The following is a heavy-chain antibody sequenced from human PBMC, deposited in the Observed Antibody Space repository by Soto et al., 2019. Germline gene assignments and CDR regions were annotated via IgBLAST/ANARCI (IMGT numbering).Heavy chain of an antibody. V-gene: IGHV4-30-4*01. D-gene: IGHD2-21*02. Sequence: QVQLQESGPGLVKPSQTLSLTCTVSGGSISSGDYYWSWIRQPPGKGLEWIGYIYYSGSTYYNPSLKSRVTIPVDTSKNQFPLKLSSVTAADTAVYYCARETYCGGDCYEFDYWGQGTLVTVSS. CDR1: GGSISSGDYY. CDR2: IYYSGST. J-gene: IGHJ4*02. CDR3: ARETYCGGDCYEFDY.